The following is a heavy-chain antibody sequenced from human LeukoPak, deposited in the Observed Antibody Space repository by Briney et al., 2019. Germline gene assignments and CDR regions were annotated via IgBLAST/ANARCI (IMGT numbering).Heavy chain of an antibody. CDR1: GGPISGYY. CDR2: IYYCGSS. Sequence: SEPLSLTCTVSGGPISGYYWSWIRQPPAKGLEGIAYIYYCGSSVYNPSLKGRVTISVDTSKNQFSLKLSSVTAADTAVYYCARHRDSGDYPLDYWGQGTLVTVSS. D-gene: IGHD4-17*01. CDR3: ARHRDSGDYPLDY. V-gene: IGHV4-59*08. J-gene: IGHJ4*02.